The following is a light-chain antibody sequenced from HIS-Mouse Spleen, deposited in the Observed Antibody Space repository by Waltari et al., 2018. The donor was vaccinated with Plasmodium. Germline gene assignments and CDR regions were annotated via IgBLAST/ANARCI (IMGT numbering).Light chain of an antibody. V-gene: IGKV3-11*01. CDR3: QQRSNWPRVLT. Sequence: EIVLTQSPATLSLSPGERATLSCRASQSVSSYLAWYQQKPGQAPRLLIYDASNRATGIPARFSGSGSGTDFTLTISSLEPEDFAVYYCQQRSNWPRVLTFGGGTKAEIK. CDR1: QSVSSY. CDR2: DAS. J-gene: IGKJ4*01.